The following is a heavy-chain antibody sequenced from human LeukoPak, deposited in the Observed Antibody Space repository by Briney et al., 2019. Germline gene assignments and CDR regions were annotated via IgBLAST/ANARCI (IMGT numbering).Heavy chain of an antibody. V-gene: IGHV4-34*01. CDR2: INHSGST. Sequence: PSETLSLTCAVYGGSFSGYYWSWIRQPPGKGLEWIGEINHSGSTNYNPSLKSRVTISVDTSKNQFSLKLSSVTAADTAVYYCARGANFGYSSNLDYWGQGTLVTVSS. D-gene: IGHD6-13*01. CDR3: ARGANFGYSSNLDY. J-gene: IGHJ4*02. CDR1: GGSFSGYY.